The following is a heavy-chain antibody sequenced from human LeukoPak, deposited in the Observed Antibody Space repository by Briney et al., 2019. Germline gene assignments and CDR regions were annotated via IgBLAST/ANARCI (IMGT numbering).Heavy chain of an antibody. CDR3: AKDHNWGSPRRVDY. Sequence: ASVKVSCKASGYTFTGYYMHWVRQAPGQGLEWMGWINPNSGGTNYAQKFQGRVTMTRDTSISTAYMELSRLRSDDTAVYYCAKDHNWGSPRRVDYWGQGTLVTVSS. CDR1: GYTFTGYY. J-gene: IGHJ4*02. V-gene: IGHV1-2*02. CDR2: INPNSGGT. D-gene: IGHD7-27*01.